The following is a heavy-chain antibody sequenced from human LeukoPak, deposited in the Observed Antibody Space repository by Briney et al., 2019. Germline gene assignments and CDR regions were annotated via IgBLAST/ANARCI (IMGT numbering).Heavy chain of an antibody. D-gene: IGHD3-10*01. CDR2: IYHSGST. CDR3: ARRSGFGELSVDY. Sequence: SETLSLTCAVSGYSISSGYYCGWIRQPPGKGLEWFGSIYHSGSTYYNPSLKSRVTISVDTSKNQISLKLSSVTAADTAVYYCARRSGFGELSVDYWGQGTLVTVSS. V-gene: IGHV4-38-2*01. CDR1: GYSISSGYY. J-gene: IGHJ4*02.